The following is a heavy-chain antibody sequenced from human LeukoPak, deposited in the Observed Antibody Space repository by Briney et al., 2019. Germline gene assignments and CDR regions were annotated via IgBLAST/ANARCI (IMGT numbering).Heavy chain of an antibody. V-gene: IGHV4-39*07. CDR1: GGSISSSSYY. D-gene: IGHD4-11*01. CDR2: IYYSGST. Sequence: PSETRSLTCTVSGGSISSSSYYWGWIRQPPGKGLEWIGSIYYSGSTYYNPSLKSRVTISVDTSKNQFSLKLSSVTAADTAVYYCARDYSNYSLYYFDYWGQGTLVTVSS. CDR3: ARDYSNYSLYYFDY. J-gene: IGHJ4*02.